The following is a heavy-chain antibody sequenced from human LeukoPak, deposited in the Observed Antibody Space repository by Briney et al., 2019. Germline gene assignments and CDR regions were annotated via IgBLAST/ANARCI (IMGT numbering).Heavy chain of an antibody. V-gene: IGHV3-74*01. CDR1: GFTFISYG. Sequence: GGSLRLSCETSGFTFISYGMHWVRQAPGKGLVWVSRINTDGSSTSYADSVKGRFTISRDNAKNTLYLQMSSLRAEDTAVYYCARDFNSRDGYKGYFDYWGQGTLVTVSS. J-gene: IGHJ4*02. CDR3: ARDFNSRDGYKGYFDY. D-gene: IGHD5-24*01. CDR2: INTDGSST.